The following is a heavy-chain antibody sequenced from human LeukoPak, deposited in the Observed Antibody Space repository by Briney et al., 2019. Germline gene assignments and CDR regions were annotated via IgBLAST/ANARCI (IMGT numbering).Heavy chain of an antibody. CDR1: GGSISSSSYY. J-gene: IGHJ5*02. CDR3: ARPTGGSCSGGSCYGWFDP. D-gene: IGHD2-15*01. V-gene: IGHV4-39*07. CDR2: IYYSGST. Sequence: SETLSLTCTVSGGSISSSSYYWGWIRQPPGTGLEWIGSIYYSGSTYYNPSLKGRVTISVDTSKNQFSLKLSSVTAADTAVYYCARPTGGSCSGGSCYGWFDPWGQGTLVTVSS.